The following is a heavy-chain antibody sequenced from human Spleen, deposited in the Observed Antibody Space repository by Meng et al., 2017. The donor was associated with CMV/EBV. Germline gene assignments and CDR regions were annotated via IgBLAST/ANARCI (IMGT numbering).Heavy chain of an antibody. D-gene: IGHD3-16*01. CDR2: ISSSGSTI. Sequence: GESLKISCAASGFTLSDYYMSWIRQAPGKGLEWVSYISSSGSTIYYADSVKGRFTISRDNAKNSLFLQMNGLRGEDTAVYYCARSGGWGSRAYWGQGTLVTVSS. CDR3: ARSGGWGSRAY. J-gene: IGHJ4*02. CDR1: GFTLSDYY. V-gene: IGHV3-11*04.